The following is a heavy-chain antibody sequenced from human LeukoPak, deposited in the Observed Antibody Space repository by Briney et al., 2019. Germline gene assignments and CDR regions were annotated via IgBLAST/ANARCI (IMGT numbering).Heavy chain of an antibody. CDR1: GFTFSSYT. V-gene: IGHV3-23*01. Sequence: GGSLRLSCAASGFTFSSYTMSWVRQAPGKGLQWVSSISVGGGCIYYADSVKGRFTISRDNAKNTLYLQMNSLRAEDTAVYYCAKLLSASCYAGADFWGQGNLVTVSS. CDR2: ISVGGGCI. J-gene: IGHJ4*02. CDR3: AKLLSASCYAGADF. D-gene: IGHD2-2*01.